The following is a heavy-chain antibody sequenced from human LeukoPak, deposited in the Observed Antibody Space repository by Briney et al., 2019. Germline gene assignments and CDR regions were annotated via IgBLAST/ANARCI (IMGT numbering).Heavy chain of an antibody. J-gene: IGHJ4*02. Sequence: PGGSLRLSCAASGFTFSNAWMNWVRQAPGKGLEWVGRIKSKANGGTTDYAAPVKGRFTISRDDSKNTLYLQLNSLKTEDTAVYYCTTFGIGNLLSSYDYWGQGTLVTVSS. V-gene: IGHV3-15*07. D-gene: IGHD2-21*01. CDR1: GFTFSNAW. CDR2: IKSKANGGTT. CDR3: TTFGIGNLLSSYDY.